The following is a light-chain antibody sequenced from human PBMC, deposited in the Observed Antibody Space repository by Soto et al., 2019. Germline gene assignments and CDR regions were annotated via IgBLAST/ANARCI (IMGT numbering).Light chain of an antibody. Sequence: EIVLTQSPGTLSLSPGAGAPLSCRASQSVRYNYLAWYQQKPGQAPRLLIYGVSTRATGIPDRFSGSGSGTDFTLTISRLEPEDFAVFYCQQYGSSPTFGQGTKVDIK. J-gene: IGKJ1*01. CDR2: GVS. V-gene: IGKV3-20*01. CDR1: QSVRYNY. CDR3: QQYGSSPT.